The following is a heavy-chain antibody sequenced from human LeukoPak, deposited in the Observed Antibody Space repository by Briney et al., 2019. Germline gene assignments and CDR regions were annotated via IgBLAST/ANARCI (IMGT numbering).Heavy chain of an antibody. CDR2: IIPIFVIA. CDR3: AREKRGPQNAFDI. V-gene: IGHV1-69*13. J-gene: IGHJ3*02. Sequence: ASVKVSCKASVGTFSSYAISWVRQAPGQGLEWMGGIIPIFVIAHYAQKFQGRVTITADESTSTAYMELSSLRSEDTAVYYCAREKRGPQNAFDIWGQGTMVTVSS. CDR1: VGTFSSYA.